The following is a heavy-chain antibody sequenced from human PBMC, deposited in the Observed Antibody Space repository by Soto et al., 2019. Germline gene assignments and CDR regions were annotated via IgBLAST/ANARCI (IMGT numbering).Heavy chain of an antibody. CDR2: LSGGGGSS. D-gene: IGHD2-2*01. J-gene: IGHJ4*02. CDR1: GFTFSSYA. CDR3: AQRGTTTWNFDY. Sequence: GGSLRLSCAASGFTFSSYAMSWVRQAPGKGLEWVSALSGGGGSSYYADSVKGRFTISRDNSKNTLYLQMNGLRAEDTAVYYCAQRGTTTWNFDYWGLGTLVTVSS. V-gene: IGHV3-23*01.